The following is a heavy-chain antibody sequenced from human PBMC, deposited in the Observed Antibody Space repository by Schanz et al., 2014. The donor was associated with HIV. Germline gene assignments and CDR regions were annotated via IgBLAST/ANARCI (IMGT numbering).Heavy chain of an antibody. J-gene: IGHJ4*02. V-gene: IGHV3-11*01. CDR2: IRVNGATR. Sequence: QVQLVESGGGVVQPGRSLRLSCAASGFTFSDYGMHWGRQAPGEGREWLSYIRVNGATREYADSVKGRFTISRDNARTSLYLQMNSLRAEDTAVYYCARVFGRTYGLPEYWGQGTLVTVSS. D-gene: IGHD3-10*01. CDR1: GFTFSDYG. CDR3: ARVFGRTYGLPEY.